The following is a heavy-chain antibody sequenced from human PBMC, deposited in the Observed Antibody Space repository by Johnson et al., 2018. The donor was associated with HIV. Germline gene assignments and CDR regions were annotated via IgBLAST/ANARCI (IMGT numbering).Heavy chain of an antibody. J-gene: IGHJ3*02. CDR3: ARGGSTAGFDI. Sequence: VQLVESGGGLVQPGGSLRLSCVASGFTFSSYWMSWVRQAPGKGLECVANIKQDASEKYYVDSVKGRFTISRDNAKNSVYLQMNSLRVADTAIYYCARGGSTAGFDIWGQGTMVTVSS. CDR1: GFTFSSYW. CDR2: IKQDASEK. V-gene: IGHV3-7*01. D-gene: IGHD6-19*01.